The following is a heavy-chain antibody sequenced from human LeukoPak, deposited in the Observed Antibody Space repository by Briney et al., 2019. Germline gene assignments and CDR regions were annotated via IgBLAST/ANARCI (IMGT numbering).Heavy chain of an antibody. Sequence: GGSLRLSCAASGFTFSDHYMDWVRQAPGKGLEGVGRIRNRAKSYTTQCAPSVKDRFTISRDDSRNSLYLQMNSLKTEDTAVYFCARVGDYYDSRGYSTDAFDIWGQGTMVTVSS. D-gene: IGHD3-22*01. CDR2: IRNRAKSYTT. V-gene: IGHV3-72*01. CDR1: GFTFSDHY. J-gene: IGHJ3*02. CDR3: ARVGDYYDSRGYSTDAFDI.